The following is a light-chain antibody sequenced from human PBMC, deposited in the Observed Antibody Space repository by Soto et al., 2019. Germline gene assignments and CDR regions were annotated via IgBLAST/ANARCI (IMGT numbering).Light chain of an antibody. V-gene: IGKV3D-15*01. CDR3: QQYNNWPPVT. CDR2: LAS. J-gene: IGKJ5*01. Sequence: IVMTQSPATLSVSPGESATLSCRASQSVTNNLAWYQQRPGQAPRLLIYLASTRAPGIPARFSGSGSGTEFTLTISSLQSEDFAVYYCQQYNNWPPVTFGQGTRLDIK. CDR1: QSVTNN.